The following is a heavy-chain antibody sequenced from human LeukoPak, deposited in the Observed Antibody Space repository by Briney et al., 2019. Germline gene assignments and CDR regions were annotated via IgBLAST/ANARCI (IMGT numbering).Heavy chain of an antibody. Sequence: PAGGSLRLSCAASGFTFSTYAMSWVRQAPGRGLEWVSAISGSGGSTYYADSVQGRFSISRDNSKTTLYLQMNSLRAEDAAVYYCAKVPPGGFNGLPYYCDYWGQGTLVTVAS. CDR2: ISGSGGST. CDR1: GFTFSTYA. V-gene: IGHV3-23*01. D-gene: IGHD5-24*01. CDR3: AKVPPGGFNGLPYYCDY. J-gene: IGHJ4*02.